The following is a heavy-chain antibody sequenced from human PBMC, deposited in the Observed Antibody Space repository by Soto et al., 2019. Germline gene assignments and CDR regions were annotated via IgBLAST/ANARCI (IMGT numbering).Heavy chain of an antibody. CDR1: GGSISSSSYY. CDR2: IYYSGNT. CDR3: ARLGIWGSYRRTEYYYYYYMDV. J-gene: IGHJ6*03. D-gene: IGHD3-16*02. V-gene: IGHV4-39*01. Sequence: SETLSLTCTVSGGSISSSSYYWGWIRQPPGKGLEWIGSIYYSGNTFYNPSLNSRVTISVDTSRNQFSLKLSSVTAADTAVYYCARLGIWGSYRRTEYYYYYYMDVWGKGTTVTVSS.